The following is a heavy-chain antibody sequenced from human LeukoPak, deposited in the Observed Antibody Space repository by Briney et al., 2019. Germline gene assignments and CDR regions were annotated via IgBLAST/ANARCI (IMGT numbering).Heavy chain of an antibody. CDR3: ARGDFWSGYSRYYYYMDV. J-gene: IGHJ6*03. CDR2: IIPIFGTA. V-gene: IGHV1-69*13. Sequence: SVKVSCKASGGTFSSYAISWVRQAPGQGLEWMGGIIPIFGTANYAQKFQGRVTITADESTSTAYMELSSLRSEDTAAYYCARGDFWSGYSRYYYYMDVWGKGTTVTVSS. CDR1: GGTFSSYA. D-gene: IGHD3-3*01.